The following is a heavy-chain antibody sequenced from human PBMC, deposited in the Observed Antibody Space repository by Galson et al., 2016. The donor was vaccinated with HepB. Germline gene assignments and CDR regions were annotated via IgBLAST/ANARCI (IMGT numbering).Heavy chain of an antibody. Sequence: SLRLSCAASGFTFSNYSMNWVRQAPGKGLEWVSSISSSSSHIYYADSVKGRFTISRDNAKNSLYLQMNSLRAEDTAVYYCARGGVLTIPFDYWGQGSLVVVSS. CDR1: GFTFSNYS. CDR3: ARGGVLTIPFDY. D-gene: IGHD3-3*01. V-gene: IGHV3-21*01. CDR2: ISSSSSHI. J-gene: IGHJ4*02.